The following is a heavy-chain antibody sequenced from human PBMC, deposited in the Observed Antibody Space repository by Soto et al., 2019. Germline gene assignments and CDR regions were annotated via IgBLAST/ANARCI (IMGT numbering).Heavy chain of an antibody. CDR3: ARGPYDYVWGSYRYVAHFDY. V-gene: IGHV4-34*01. J-gene: IGHJ4*02. D-gene: IGHD3-16*02. Sequence: SETLSLTCAVYGGSFSGYYWSWIRQPPGKGLEWIGEVNHSGSTNYNPSLKSRVTISVDTSKNQFSLKLSSVTAADTAVYYCARGPYDYVWGSYRYVAHFDYWGQGTLVTVSS. CDR1: GGSFSGYY. CDR2: VNHSGST.